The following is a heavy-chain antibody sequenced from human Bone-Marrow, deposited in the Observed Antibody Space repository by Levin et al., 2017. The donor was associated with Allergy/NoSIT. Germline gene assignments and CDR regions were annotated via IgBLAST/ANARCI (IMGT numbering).Heavy chain of an antibody. CDR1: GFTFSNYA. CDR3: AKDRDFYGSGSLGN. V-gene: IGHV3-23*01. CDR2: ISGSGDST. D-gene: IGHD3-10*01. J-gene: IGHJ4*02. Sequence: GGSLRLSCAASGFTFSNYAMSWVRQAPGKGLEWVSGISGSGDSTYDGDSVKGRFTISRDNSKNTLYLQMNSLRAEDTAVYYCAKDRDFYGSGSLGNWGPGTLVTVSS.